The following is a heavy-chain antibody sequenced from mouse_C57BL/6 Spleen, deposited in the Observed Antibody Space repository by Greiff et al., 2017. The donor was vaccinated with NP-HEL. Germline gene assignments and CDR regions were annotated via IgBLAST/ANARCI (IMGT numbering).Heavy chain of an antibody. CDR2: IDPSDSET. CDR3: ARTYYGHDGFAY. J-gene: IGHJ3*01. V-gene: IGHV1-52*01. CDR1: GYTFTSYW. Sequence: VQLQQPGAELVRPGSSVKLSCKASGYTFTSYWMHWVKQRPIQGLEWIGNIDPSDSETHYNQKFKDKATLTVDKSSSTAYMQLSSLTSEDSAVYYCARTYYGHDGFAYWGQGTLVTVSA. D-gene: IGHD2-9*01.